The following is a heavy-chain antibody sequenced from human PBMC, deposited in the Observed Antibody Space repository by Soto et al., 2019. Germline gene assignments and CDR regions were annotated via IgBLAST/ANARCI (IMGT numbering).Heavy chain of an antibody. D-gene: IGHD2-2*01. J-gene: IGHJ4*02. CDR2: IYYSGST. V-gene: IGHV4-39*07. Sequence: PSETLSLTCTVSGGSISSSSYYWGWIRQPPGKGLEWIGGIYYSGSTYYNPSLKSRVTISVDTSKNQFSLKLSSVTAADTAVYYCARSNYCSSTSCHSSHWGQGTLVTVSS. CDR3: ARSNYCSSTSCHSSH. CDR1: GGSISSSSYY.